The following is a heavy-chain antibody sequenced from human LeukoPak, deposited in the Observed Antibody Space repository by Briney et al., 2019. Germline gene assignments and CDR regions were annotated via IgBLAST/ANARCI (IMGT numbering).Heavy chain of an antibody. D-gene: IGHD2-2*01. V-gene: IGHV4-34*01. CDR3: ARGQVPAARGYNWFDP. Sequence: PGGSLRLSCAASGFTFSTYSMNWVRQAPGKGLERIGEINARGDTNYNPSLKSRVTISVDTSKKQFSLRLTSMIAADTALYYCARGQVPAARGYNWFDPWGQGTLVTVSS. J-gene: IGHJ5*02. CDR2: INARGDT. CDR1: GFTFSTYS.